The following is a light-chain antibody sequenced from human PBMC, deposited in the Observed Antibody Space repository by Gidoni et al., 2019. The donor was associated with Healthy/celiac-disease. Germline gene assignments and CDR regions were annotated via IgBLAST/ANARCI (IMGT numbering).Light chain of an antibody. CDR2: KDS. V-gene: IGLV3-25*03. Sequence: SYELTQPPSVSVSPGHTARITCSGDAFPKQYAYWYQQKPGQAPVLVIYKDSERPSGIPERFSGSSSGTTVTLTIGGVQAEDEADYYCQSADSSGTWVFGGGTKLTVL. CDR1: AFPKQY. CDR3: QSADSSGTWV. J-gene: IGLJ3*02.